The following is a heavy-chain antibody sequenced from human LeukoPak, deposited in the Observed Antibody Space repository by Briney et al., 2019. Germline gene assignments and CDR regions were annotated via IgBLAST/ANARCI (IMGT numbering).Heavy chain of an antibody. J-gene: IGHJ4*02. CDR3: SRERVLRY. CDR1: GGSLSGYY. V-gene: IGHV4-34*01. Sequence: SETLSLTCAVYGGSLSGYYWSWIRQPPGKGLEWIGEINHSGTTNYNPSLKSRVTISVDTSKNQFSLKLSSVTAADTAVYYCSRERVLRYWGRGTLVTVSS. CDR2: INHSGTT.